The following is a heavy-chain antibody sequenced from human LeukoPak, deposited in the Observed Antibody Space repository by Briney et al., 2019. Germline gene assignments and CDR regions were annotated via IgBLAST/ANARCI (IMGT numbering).Heavy chain of an antibody. Sequence: PGGSLRLSCAASGFTFSDYYMRWIRQAPGEGLECVSYISSSGSTIYYADSVKGRFTISRDNAKNSLYLQMNSLRAEDTAVYYCAKRPSDYGDYVSYFDYWGQGTLVTVSS. CDR3: AKRPSDYGDYVSYFDY. CDR1: GFTFSDYY. D-gene: IGHD4-17*01. J-gene: IGHJ4*02. V-gene: IGHV3-11*04. CDR2: ISSSGSTI.